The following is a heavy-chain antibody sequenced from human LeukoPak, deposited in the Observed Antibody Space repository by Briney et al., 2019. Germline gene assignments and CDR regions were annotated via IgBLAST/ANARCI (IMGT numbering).Heavy chain of an antibody. CDR3: ARGLTGTTY. J-gene: IGHJ4*02. Sequence: GGSLRLSCAASGFTFSSYAMHWVRQAPGKGLEYVSAISSNGGSTYYANSVKGRFTISRDNSKNTLYLQMGSLRAEDMAVYYCARGLTGTTYWGQGTLVTVSS. CDR1: GFTFSSYA. V-gene: IGHV3-64*01. D-gene: IGHD1-20*01. CDR2: ISSNGGST.